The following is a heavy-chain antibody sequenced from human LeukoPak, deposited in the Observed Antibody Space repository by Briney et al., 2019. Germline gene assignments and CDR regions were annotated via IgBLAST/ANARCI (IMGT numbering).Heavy chain of an antibody. J-gene: IGHJ1*01. V-gene: IGHV7-4-1*02. CDR3: ARDYTVAIGTTTYFQH. CDR1: GYTFSIYA. Sequence: ASVKVSCKASGYTFSIYAMIWVRQAPGQGLELMGWINPNTGNPTYAQGFTGRFVFSLDTSVSTAYLQISSLKPEDTAVYYCARDYTVAIGTTTYFQHWGQGTLVTVSS. CDR2: INPNTGNP. D-gene: IGHD1-7*01.